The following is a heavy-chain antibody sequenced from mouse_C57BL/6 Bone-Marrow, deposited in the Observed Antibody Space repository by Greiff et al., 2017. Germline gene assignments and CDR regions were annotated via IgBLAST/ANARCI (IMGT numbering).Heavy chain of an antibody. Sequence: EVKLVESGGGLVKPGGSLKLSCAASGFTFSSYTMSWVRQTPEKRLEWVATISGGGGNTYYPDSVKGRFTISRDNAKNTLYLQMSSLRSEDTALYYCARHEGYGNPHAMDYWGQGTSVTVSS. CDR1: GFTFSSYT. CDR3: ARHEGYGNPHAMDY. J-gene: IGHJ4*01. V-gene: IGHV5-9*01. CDR2: ISGGGGNT. D-gene: IGHD2-10*02.